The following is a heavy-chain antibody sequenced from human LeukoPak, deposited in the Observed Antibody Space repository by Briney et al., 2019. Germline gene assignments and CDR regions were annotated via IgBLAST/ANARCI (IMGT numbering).Heavy chain of an antibody. CDR1: GFTFSNYG. D-gene: IGHD2-21*02. V-gene: IGHV3-23*01. CDR3: AKGGHDFNPFYW. J-gene: IGHJ4*02. CDR2: IGGSGGST. Sequence: GGSLRLSCAASGFTFSNYGMSWVRQAPGKGLEWVSGIGGSGGSTYYADSVKGRFTISRDNSKNTLFLQLNSLRAEDSAVYYCAKGGHDFNPFYWWGQGTLVTVSS.